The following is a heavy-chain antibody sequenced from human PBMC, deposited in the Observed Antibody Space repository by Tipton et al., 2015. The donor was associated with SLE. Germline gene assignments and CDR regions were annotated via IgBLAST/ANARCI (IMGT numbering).Heavy chain of an antibody. CDR1: GFTFSDYY. CDR3: ARGGDYDYIWGNFDY. CDR2: ISSSSSYT. D-gene: IGHD3-16*01. Sequence: SLRLSCAASGFTFSDYYMSWIRQAPGKGLEWVSYISSSSSYTNYADSVKGRFTISRDNAKNSLYLQMNSLRVEDTAVYYCARGGDYDYIWGNFDYWGQGTLVTVSS. J-gene: IGHJ4*02. V-gene: IGHV3-11*06.